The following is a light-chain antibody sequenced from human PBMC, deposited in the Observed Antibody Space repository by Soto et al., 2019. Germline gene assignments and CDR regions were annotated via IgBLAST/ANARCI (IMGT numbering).Light chain of an antibody. CDR2: GAS. V-gene: IGKV3-20*01. CDR3: QQYGSSPFT. J-gene: IGKJ3*01. CDR1: QSVSSSY. Sequence: EIVLTQSPGTLSLSPGERATLSCRASQSVSSSYLAWYQHKPGQAPRLLIYGASNRATGIPDRFSGSGSGTDFTLTIRRLEPEDLAVYYCQQYGSSPFTFGPGTKVDIK.